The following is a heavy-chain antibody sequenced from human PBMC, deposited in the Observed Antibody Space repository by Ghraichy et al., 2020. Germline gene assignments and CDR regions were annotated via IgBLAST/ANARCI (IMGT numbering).Heavy chain of an antibody. CDR3: ETGIAARHYYYGMDV. CDR1: GGTFSSYT. J-gene: IGHJ6*02. D-gene: IGHD6-6*01. CDR2: IIPILGIA. Sequence: SVKVSCKASGGTFSSYTISWVRQAPGQGLEWMGRIIPILGIANYAQKFQGRVTITADKSTSTAYMELSSLRSEDTAVYYCETGIAARHYYYGMDVWGQGTTVTVSS. V-gene: IGHV1-69*02.